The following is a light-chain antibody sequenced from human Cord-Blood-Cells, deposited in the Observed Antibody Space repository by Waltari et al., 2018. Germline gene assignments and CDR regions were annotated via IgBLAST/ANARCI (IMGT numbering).Light chain of an antibody. CDR1: SSDVGSYNL. V-gene: IGLV2-23*01. J-gene: IGLJ1*01. CDR3: CSYAGSSTYV. CDR2: EGS. Sequence: QSALTQPASVSGSPGQSITISCTGTSSDVGSYNLVSWYQQHPGKAPNLMIYEGSKRPSGVSNRVSGSKSGNTASLTISGRQAEDEADYYCCSYAGSSTYVFGTGTKVTVL.